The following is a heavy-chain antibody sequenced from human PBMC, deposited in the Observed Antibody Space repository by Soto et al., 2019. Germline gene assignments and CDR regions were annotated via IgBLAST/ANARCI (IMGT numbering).Heavy chain of an antibody. CDR2: IYYSGST. D-gene: IGHD3-16*01. CDR3: ARAYYYYFDY. CDR1: NGSISGFY. Sequence: SETLSLTCSVSNGSISGFYWTWIRQPPGKGLEWIGYIYYSGSTNYNPSLKSRVTISVDTSKNQFSLKLSSVTAADTAVYYCARAYYYYFDYWGQGTLVTVSS. J-gene: IGHJ4*02. V-gene: IGHV4-59*01.